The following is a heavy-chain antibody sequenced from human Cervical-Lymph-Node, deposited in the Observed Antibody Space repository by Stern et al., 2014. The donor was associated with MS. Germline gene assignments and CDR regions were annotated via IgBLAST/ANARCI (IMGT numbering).Heavy chain of an antibody. Sequence: VKLVESGAEVKKPGSSVKVSCKPSGGTFSSYAISWVRQAPGQGLEWMVGIIPSFGAANYAQKFQGRVTITADESTSTAYMELSSLRSEDTAVYYCARGELKEGLVRGMDVWGQGTTVTVSS. CDR1: GGTFSSYA. CDR2: IIPSFGAA. J-gene: IGHJ6*02. V-gene: IGHV1-69*01. CDR3: ARGELKEGLVRGMDV. D-gene: IGHD1-26*01.